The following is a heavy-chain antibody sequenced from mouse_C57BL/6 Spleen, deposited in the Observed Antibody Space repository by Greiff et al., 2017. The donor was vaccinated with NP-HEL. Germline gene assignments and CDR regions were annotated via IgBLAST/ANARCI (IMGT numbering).Heavy chain of an antibody. J-gene: IGHJ4*01. D-gene: IGHD2-5*01. CDR1: GYAFSSYW. Sequence: QVQLQQSGAELVKPGASVKISCKASGYAFSSYWMNWVKQRPGKGLEWIGQIYPGDGDTNYNGKFKGKATLTADKSSSTAYMQLSSLASEDSAVYFCARVGGLAYYSKGGAMDYWGQGTSVTVSS. CDR3: ARVGGLAYYSKGGAMDY. CDR2: IYPGDGDT. V-gene: IGHV1-80*01.